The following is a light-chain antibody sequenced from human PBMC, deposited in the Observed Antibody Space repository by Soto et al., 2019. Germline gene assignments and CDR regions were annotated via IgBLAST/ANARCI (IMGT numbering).Light chain of an antibody. Sequence: QSVLTQPPSVSGAPGQKVTSSCTRSSSNIGAAYDVHWYQHLPGTAPKLLIYGNNNRPSGVPDRFSGSKSGTSASLAITGLQAEDEADYYCQSYDSRLSGWVFGGGTKVTVL. CDR1: SSNIGAAYD. V-gene: IGLV1-40*01. CDR2: GNN. J-gene: IGLJ3*02. CDR3: QSYDSRLSGWV.